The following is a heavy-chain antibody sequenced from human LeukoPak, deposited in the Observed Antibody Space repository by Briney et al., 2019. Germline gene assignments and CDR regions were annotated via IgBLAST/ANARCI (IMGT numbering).Heavy chain of an antibody. CDR1: GGTFSSYA. D-gene: IGHD3-3*01. J-gene: IGHJ5*02. CDR2: IIPIFGTA. Sequence: ASVKVSCKASGGTFSSYAISWVRQAPGQGLEWMGGIIPIFGTANYAQKFQGRVTITADESTSTAYMELSSLRSEDTAVYYCAREIPLLRFLEWFPPAWGQGTLVTVSS. V-gene: IGHV1-69*13. CDR3: AREIPLLRFLEWFPPA.